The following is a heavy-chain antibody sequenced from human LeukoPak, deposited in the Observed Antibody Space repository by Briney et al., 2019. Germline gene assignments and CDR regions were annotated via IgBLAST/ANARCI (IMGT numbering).Heavy chain of an antibody. CDR1: GGSISSGGYY. Sequence: PSQTLSLTCTVTGGSISSGGYYWSWIRQHPGKGLEWIGYIYYSGSTYYNPSLKSRVTISVDTSKNQFSLKLSSVTAADTAVYYCARASPMIVGDAFDIWGQGTMVTVSS. V-gene: IGHV4-31*03. J-gene: IGHJ3*02. CDR3: ARASPMIVGDAFDI. D-gene: IGHD3-22*01. CDR2: IYYSGST.